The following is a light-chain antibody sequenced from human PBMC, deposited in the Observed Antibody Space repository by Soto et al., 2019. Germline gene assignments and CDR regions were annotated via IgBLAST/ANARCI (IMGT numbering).Light chain of an antibody. CDR1: SSNIGSNT. Sequence: QSVLTQPPSASGTPGQRVTISCSGSSSNIGSNTVNWYQQLPGTAPKLLIYSNNQRPSGVPDRFSGSKSGTSASLAISGLQSEDEADYYCAAWDDSLNGFGVFGTGTKLTVL. CDR2: SNN. CDR3: AAWDDSLNGFGV. V-gene: IGLV1-44*01. J-gene: IGLJ1*01.